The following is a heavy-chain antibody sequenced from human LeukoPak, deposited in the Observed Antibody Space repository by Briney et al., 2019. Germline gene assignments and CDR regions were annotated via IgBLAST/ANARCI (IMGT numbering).Heavy chain of an antibody. Sequence: ALVKVSCKASGYTLTGYYMHWVRQAPGQGLEWMGWINPNSGGTNYAQKFQGRVTMTRDTSISTAYMELSRLRSDDTAVYYCARNRPFGGVIVFDYWGQGTLVTVSS. D-gene: IGHD3-16*02. CDR2: INPNSGGT. J-gene: IGHJ4*02. CDR3: ARNRPFGGVIVFDY. CDR1: GYTLTGYY. V-gene: IGHV1-2*02.